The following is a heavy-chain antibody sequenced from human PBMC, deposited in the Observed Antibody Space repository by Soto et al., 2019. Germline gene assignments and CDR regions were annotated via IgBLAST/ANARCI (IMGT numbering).Heavy chain of an antibody. J-gene: IGHJ3*02. CDR3: AAELYTGGNCCSFDI. D-gene: IGHD2-21*01. V-gene: IGHV1-58*01. Sequence: SVKVSCKTSGFTFSNSSVQWVRQARGQHLEWIGWIIVGSGETKSTQDLQGRVTFTRDMSTSTAYMELSSLRSDDTAVYYCAAELYTGGNCCSFDIWGQGTMVTVSS. CDR2: IIVGSGET. CDR1: GFTFSNSS.